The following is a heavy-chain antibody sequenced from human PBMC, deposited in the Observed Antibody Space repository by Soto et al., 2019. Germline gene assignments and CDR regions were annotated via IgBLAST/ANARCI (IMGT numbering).Heavy chain of an antibody. CDR1: GFSLSTSGVA. V-gene: IGHV2-5*01. J-gene: IGHJ4*02. Sequence: QITLKESGPTLVKPTQTLTLTCTFSGFSLSTSGVAVGWIRQPPGKAPEWLSLIYWNYDKRYSPSLESRLTITKDTSKNQVVFTMHNMDPVDTATYYCAKIAHFYEDDYFPYWGQGALVTVSS. CDR2: IYWNYDK. CDR3: AKIAHFYEDDYFPY. D-gene: IGHD3-22*01.